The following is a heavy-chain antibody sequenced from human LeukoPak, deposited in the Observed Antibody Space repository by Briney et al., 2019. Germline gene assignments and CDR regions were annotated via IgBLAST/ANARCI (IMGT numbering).Heavy chain of an antibody. D-gene: IGHD5-12*01. J-gene: IGHJ3*02. CDR3: ARDLYSGHEGNAFDI. Sequence: SVKVSCKASGGTFSSYAITWVRQAPGQGLEWMGRIIPILGIANYAQKFQGRVTIIADKSTSTAYMELSSLRSGDTAVYYCARDLYSGHEGNAFDIWGQGTMVTVSS. CDR1: GGTFSSYA. V-gene: IGHV1-69*04. CDR2: IIPILGIA.